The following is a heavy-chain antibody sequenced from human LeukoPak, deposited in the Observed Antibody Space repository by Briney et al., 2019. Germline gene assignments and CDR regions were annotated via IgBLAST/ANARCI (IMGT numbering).Heavy chain of an antibody. J-gene: IGHJ6*04. CDR3: ARAGGNNWNDGPYYYYGMDV. D-gene: IGHD1-1*01. CDR1: GFSFSSHW. CDR2: IRPDGSGD. V-gene: IGHV3-7*03. Sequence: GGSLRLSCATSGFSFSSHWMSWVRQAPGKGLEWVASIRPDGSGDYCMDSLKGRFTISRDNAKNSLYLQMNSLKAEDTAAYYCARAGGNNWNDGPYYYYGMDVWGKGTTVTVSS.